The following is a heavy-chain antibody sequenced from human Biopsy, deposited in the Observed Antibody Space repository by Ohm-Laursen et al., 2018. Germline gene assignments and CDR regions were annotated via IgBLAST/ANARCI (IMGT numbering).Heavy chain of an antibody. CDR3: ARLGNFWNAEDGLDL. D-gene: IGHD3-3*01. J-gene: IGHJ3*01. Sequence: GTLSLTCTVSGGSFTGHYWSWIRQPPGKGLEWIGHISYTGYTNYNPSLKSRVTISVDTSKNHFSLNLRSVTAADTAVYSCARLGNFWNAEDGLDLWGLGTMVTVSS. CDR1: GGSFTGHY. V-gene: IGHV4-59*08. CDR2: ISYTGYT.